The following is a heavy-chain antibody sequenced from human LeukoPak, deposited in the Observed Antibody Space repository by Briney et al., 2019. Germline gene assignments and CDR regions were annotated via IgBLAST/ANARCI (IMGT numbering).Heavy chain of an antibody. CDR2: IYTSGST. Sequence: SETLSPTCTVSGGSISSYYWSWIRQPAGKGLEWIGRIYTSGSTNYNPSLKSRVTMSVDTSKNQFSLKLSSVTAADTAVYYCARDYAPRSTSSYGMDVWGQGTTVTVSS. CDR3: ARDYAPRSTSSYGMDV. J-gene: IGHJ6*02. D-gene: IGHD2-2*01. CDR1: GGSISSYY. V-gene: IGHV4-4*07.